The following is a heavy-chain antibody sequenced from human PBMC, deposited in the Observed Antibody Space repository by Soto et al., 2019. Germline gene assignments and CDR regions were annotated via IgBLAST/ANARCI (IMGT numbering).Heavy chain of an antibody. D-gene: IGHD3-9*01. Sequence: GGSLRLSCAASGFTFSSYAMSWVRQAPGKGLEWVSAISGSGGSTYYADSVKGRFTISRDNSKNTLYLQMNSLRAEDTAVYYCAANPDILTGYYTYYFDYWGQGTLVTVSS. J-gene: IGHJ4*02. CDR3: AANPDILTGYYTYYFDY. CDR2: ISGSGGST. V-gene: IGHV3-23*01. CDR1: GFTFSSYA.